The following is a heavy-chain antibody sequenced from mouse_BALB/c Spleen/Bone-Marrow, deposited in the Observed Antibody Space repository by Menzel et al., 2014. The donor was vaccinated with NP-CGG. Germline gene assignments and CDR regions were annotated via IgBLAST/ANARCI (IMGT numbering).Heavy chain of an antibody. CDR1: GYTFTSYY. CDR2: INPSNGGT. V-gene: IGHV1S81*02. J-gene: IGHJ3*01. CDR3: TREGDYPFAY. D-gene: IGHD2-4*01. Sequence: QVQLQQSGAELVKPGASVKLSRKASGYTFTSYYMYWVKQRPGQGLEWIGEINPSNGGTNFNEKFKSKATLTVDRSSSTAYMQLSSLTSEDSGVYYCTREGDYPFAYWGQGTLVTVSA.